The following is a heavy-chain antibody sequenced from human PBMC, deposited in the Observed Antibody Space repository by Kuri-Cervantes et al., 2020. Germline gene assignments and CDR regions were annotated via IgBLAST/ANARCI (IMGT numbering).Heavy chain of an antibody. Sequence: GGSLRPSCAASGFTFSSYSMNWVRQAPGKGLEWVSSISSSSSYIYYADSVKGRFTISRDNAKNSLYLQMNSLRAEDTAVYYCARVPPLGLQPNPYFDYWGQGTLVTVSS. CDR3: ARVPPLGLQPNPYFDY. D-gene: IGHD4-11*01. CDR2: ISSSSSYI. J-gene: IGHJ4*02. CDR1: GFTFSSYS. V-gene: IGHV3-21*01.